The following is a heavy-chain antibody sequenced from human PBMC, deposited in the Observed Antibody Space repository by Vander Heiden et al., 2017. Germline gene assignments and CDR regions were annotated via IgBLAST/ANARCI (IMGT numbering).Heavy chain of an antibody. Sequence: EVQLVESGGGLVKPGGSLRLSCAASGFTFSSYSMNWVRQAPGKGLEWVSSISSSSSYIYYADSVKGRFTISRDNAKNSLYLQMNSLRAEDTAVYYCARDRVRRDAFDIWGQGTMVTVSS. CDR1: GFTFSSYS. J-gene: IGHJ3*02. D-gene: IGHD1-1*01. CDR2: ISSSSSYI. CDR3: ARDRVRRDAFDI. V-gene: IGHV3-21*01.